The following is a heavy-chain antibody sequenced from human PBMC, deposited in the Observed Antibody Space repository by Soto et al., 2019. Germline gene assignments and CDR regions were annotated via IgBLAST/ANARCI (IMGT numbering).Heavy chain of an antibody. D-gene: IGHD5-18*01. CDR1: GGSISSGGYY. V-gene: IGHV4-31*03. CDR2: IYYSGST. Sequence: SETLSLTCTVSGGSISSGGYYWSWIRQHSGKGLEWIGYIYYSGSTYYNPSLKSRVTISVDTSKNQFSLKLSSVTAADTAVYYCARDLRYSYGYSESYFDYWGQGTLVTVSS. CDR3: ARDLRYSYGYSESYFDY. J-gene: IGHJ4*02.